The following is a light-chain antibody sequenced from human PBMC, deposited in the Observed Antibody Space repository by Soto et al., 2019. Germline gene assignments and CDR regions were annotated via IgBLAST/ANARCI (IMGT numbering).Light chain of an antibody. V-gene: IGLV2-23*01. CDR1: PSDVGGYNS. J-gene: IGLJ3*02. CDR3: CAYTSSATLV. CDR2: EGT. Sequence: QSALTQPPSASGSPGQSVTISCTGTPSDVGGYNSVSWYQQYPGKAPKLMIYEGTERPSGVSNRFSGSKSGNTASLTISGLQAEDEADYYCCAYTSSATLVFGGGTKLTVL.